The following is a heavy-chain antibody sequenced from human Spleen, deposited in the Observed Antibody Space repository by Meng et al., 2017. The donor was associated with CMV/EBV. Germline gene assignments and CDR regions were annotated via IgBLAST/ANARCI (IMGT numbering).Heavy chain of an antibody. D-gene: IGHD3-10*01. CDR2: ISSSGTTI. CDR1: GFTFSGFE. J-gene: IGHJ4*02. Sequence: GESLKISCAASGFTFSGFEMNWVRQAPGKGLEWVSYISSSGTTIYYADSVNGRFTFSRDNAKNSLYLQMNSLRAEDTAVYYCAREPGSGSFDYWGQGTLVTVSS. V-gene: IGHV3-48*03. CDR3: AREPGSGSFDY.